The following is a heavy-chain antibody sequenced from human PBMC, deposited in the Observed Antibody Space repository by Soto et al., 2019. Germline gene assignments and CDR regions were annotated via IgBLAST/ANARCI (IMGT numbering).Heavy chain of an antibody. CDR3: AREYYDSSGYNLVFDY. Sequence: PSQTLSLTCALSGDSVSSNSSSWNWIRQSPSRGLEWLGRTYYRSKWYNDYAVSVKSRITINPDTSKNQSSLQLNSVTPEDTAVYYCAREYYDSSGYNLVFDYWGQGTLVTVSS. V-gene: IGHV6-1*01. CDR1: GDSVSSNSSS. CDR2: TYYRSKWYN. J-gene: IGHJ4*02. D-gene: IGHD3-22*01.